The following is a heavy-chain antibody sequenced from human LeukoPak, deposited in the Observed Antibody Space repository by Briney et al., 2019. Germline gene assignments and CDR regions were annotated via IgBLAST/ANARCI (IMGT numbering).Heavy chain of an antibody. CDR3: ARGQQLDPYPLYYYYGMDV. Sequence: SETLSLTCTVSGGSISSYYWSWLRQPPGKGLEWIGYIYYSGSTNYNPSLKSRVTISVDTSKNQFSLKLSSVTAADTAVYYRARGQQLDPYPLYYYYGMDVWGQGTTVTVSS. V-gene: IGHV4-59*01. J-gene: IGHJ6*02. CDR2: IYYSGST. D-gene: IGHD6-13*01. CDR1: GGSISSYY.